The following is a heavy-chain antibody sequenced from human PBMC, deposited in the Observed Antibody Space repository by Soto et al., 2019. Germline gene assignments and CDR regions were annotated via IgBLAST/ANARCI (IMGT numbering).Heavy chain of an antibody. CDR1: GFTFSSYI. CDR3: AREQPAAPYGMDV. J-gene: IGHJ6*02. CDR2: VSGSSSYI. D-gene: IGHD2-2*01. Sequence: EVQLVESGGGLVKPGGSLRLSCAASGFTFSSYIMNWVRQAPGKGLEWVSSVSGSSSYIYYADSVKGRFTISRDNAKRSLYLQMNSLRAEDTAVYYCAREQPAAPYGMDVWGQGTTVTVSS. V-gene: IGHV3-21*01.